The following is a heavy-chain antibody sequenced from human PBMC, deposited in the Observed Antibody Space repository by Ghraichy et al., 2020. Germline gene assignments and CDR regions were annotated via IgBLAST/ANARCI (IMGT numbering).Heavy chain of an antibody. V-gene: IGHV3-11*05. CDR1: GFTFSDYY. CDR2: ISSSSSYT. CDR3: AREDTAMVTPFDY. D-gene: IGHD5-18*01. Sequence: GESLNISCAASGFTFSDYYMSWIRQAPGKGLEWVSYISSSSSYTNYADSVKGRFTISRDNAKNSLYLQMNSLRAEDTAVYYCAREDTAMVTPFDYWGQGTLVTVSS. J-gene: IGHJ4*02.